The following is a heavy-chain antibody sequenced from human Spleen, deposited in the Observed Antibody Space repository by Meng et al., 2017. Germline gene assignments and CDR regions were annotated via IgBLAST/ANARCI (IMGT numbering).Heavy chain of an antibody. J-gene: IGHJ4*02. V-gene: IGHV7-4-1*02. D-gene: IGHD2-2*01. CDR3: TRDGYSDCSSTSCVDY. CDR1: GYTFTYYA. CDR2: IDTNTGNP. Sequence: QVQLGLSGAEVNMPGCSLKVSCKASGYTFTYYAINWLRQAPGQGLEWMGWIDTNTGNPTYAAGFTGRFVFSLDTSVSTAYLQISSLKADDTAVYYCTRDGYSDCSSTSCVDYWGQGTLVTVSS.